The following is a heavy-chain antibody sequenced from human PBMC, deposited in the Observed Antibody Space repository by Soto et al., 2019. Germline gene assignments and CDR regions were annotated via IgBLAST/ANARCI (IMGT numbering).Heavy chain of an antibody. V-gene: IGHV4-30-4*01. CDR3: ARSRYWFIFYDY. J-gene: IGHJ4*02. CDR2: IYYSGST. D-gene: IGHD2-2*01. CDR1: GGSISSGDYY. Sequence: QVQLQESGPGLVKPSQTLSLTCTVSGGSISSGDYYWSWIRQPPGKGLEWIGYIYYSGSTYYNPSLKSRLNILGGNSKNPVSPRPSSVTAPEPALYYRARSRYWFIFYDYWGQGTLVTVSS.